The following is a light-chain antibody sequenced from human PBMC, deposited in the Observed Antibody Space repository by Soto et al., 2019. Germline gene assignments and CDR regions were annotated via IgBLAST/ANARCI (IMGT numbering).Light chain of an antibody. CDR3: QHYNNWPPWT. J-gene: IGKJ1*01. CDR2: GAS. V-gene: IGKV3D-15*01. Sequence: EVVLTQSPATLSVSPGERATLSCRASQSVSTNLAWYQQKRGQAPRLLIYGASTRATGIPARFGGSGSETEFTLTISSLQSEDFAVYYCQHYNNWPPWTFGQVTKVEIK. CDR1: QSVSTN.